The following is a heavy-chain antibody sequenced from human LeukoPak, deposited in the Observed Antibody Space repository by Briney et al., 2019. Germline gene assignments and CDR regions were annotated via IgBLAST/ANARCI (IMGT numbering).Heavy chain of an antibody. CDR1: GFTVSSNY. V-gene: IGHV3-53*01. CDR2: IYSGGST. J-gene: IGHJ4*02. D-gene: IGHD6-19*01. CDR3: ARTKIPAVPYFDY. Sequence: PGGSLRLSCAASGFTVSSNYMSWVRQAPGKGLEWVSVIYSGGSTYYADSVKGRFTISRDNSKNTLYLQMNSLRAEDTAVNYCARTKIPAVPYFDYWGQGTLVTVSS.